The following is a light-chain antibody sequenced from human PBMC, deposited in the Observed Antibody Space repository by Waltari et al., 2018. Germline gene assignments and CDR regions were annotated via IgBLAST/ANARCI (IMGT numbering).Light chain of an antibody. CDR3: QAADSSGPYRV. V-gene: IGLV3-25*02. CDR2: KDT. Sequence: SYELTQPPSVSVSPGQTARITCSADALPNQSAHWYQQKPGQAPVLVIDKDTGRSPGIPGRFSGANSGTTVTLTIGGGQEEEEAEYYCQAADSSGPYRVFGGGTRLTV. CDR1: ALPNQS. J-gene: IGLJ3*02.